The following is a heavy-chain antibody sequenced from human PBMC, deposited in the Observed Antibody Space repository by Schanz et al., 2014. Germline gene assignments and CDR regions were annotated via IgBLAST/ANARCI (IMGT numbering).Heavy chain of an antibody. V-gene: IGHV3-30-3*01. J-gene: IGHJ4*01. CDR1: GFTFSDYY. D-gene: IGHD5-12*01. CDR2: ISNDGSIK. CDR3: ASPSGYSDYGTYFDF. Sequence: ADLVESGGGLVKPGGSLRLSCAASGFTFSDYYMSWIRQAPGKGLEWVALISNDGSIKYYADSVEGRFTISRDNSRNTLYLQMNSLRTEDTAVYYCASPSGYSDYGTYFDFGGHGTLVTVSS.